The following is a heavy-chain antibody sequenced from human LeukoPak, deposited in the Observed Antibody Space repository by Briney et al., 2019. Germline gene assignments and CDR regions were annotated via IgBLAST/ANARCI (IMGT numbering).Heavy chain of an antibody. D-gene: IGHD3-22*01. J-gene: IGHJ4*02. CDR1: GFTSSSYA. V-gene: IGHV3-30*01. CDR3: ARDRDYYDSSGYLDY. CDR2: ISYDGSNK. Sequence: PGRSLRLSCAASGFTSSSYAMHWVRQAPGKGLEWVAVISYDGSNKYYADSVKGRFTISRDNSKNTLYLQMNSLRAEDTAVYYCARDRDYYDSSGYLDYWGQGTLVTVSS.